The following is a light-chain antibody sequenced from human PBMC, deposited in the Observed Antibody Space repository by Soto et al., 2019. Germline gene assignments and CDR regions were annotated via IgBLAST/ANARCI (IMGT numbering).Light chain of an antibody. Sequence: EIVLTQSQCTLSLSPAERATLSCKASHSVEFSYVAWYQQKPGQAPRLLIYGASTRATGIPDRFSGSGSGTEFTLTIISLQSEDSAVYYCQQYNDWPLTFGGGTKVDIK. V-gene: IGKV3-20*01. CDR2: GAS. J-gene: IGKJ4*01. CDR3: QQYNDWPLT. CDR1: HSVEFSY.